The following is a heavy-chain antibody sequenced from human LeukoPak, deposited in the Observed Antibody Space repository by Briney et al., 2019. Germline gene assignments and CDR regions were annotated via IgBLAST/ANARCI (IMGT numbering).Heavy chain of an antibody. V-gene: IGHV3-64*01. CDR2: ITSNGGST. CDR3: ARGGNDCSGGSCYDY. D-gene: IGHD2-15*01. J-gene: IGHJ4*02. CDR1: RFACSSHA. Sequence: GGSLTLSCSGSRFACSSHALQWVRQAPGKGLVYVSAITSNGGSTYYASSVQGRFTISRDNSKSTVYLQMDSLRAEDMAVYYCARGGNDCSGGSCYDYWGEETLVTVSS.